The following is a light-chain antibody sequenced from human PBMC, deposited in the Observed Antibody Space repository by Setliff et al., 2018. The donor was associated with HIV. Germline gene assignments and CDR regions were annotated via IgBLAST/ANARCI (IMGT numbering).Light chain of an antibody. V-gene: IGLV2-14*03. Sequence: QSALAQPASVSGSPGQSITISCTGTSSDVGDYIYVSWYQQHPGKAPQLIIYGVRNRPSGVSSRFSGSKSGNTASLTISGLQAEDEADYYCSSFTGSSTLVFGGGTKVTVL. CDR2: GVR. CDR1: SSDVGDYIY. J-gene: IGLJ3*02. CDR3: SSFTGSSTLV.